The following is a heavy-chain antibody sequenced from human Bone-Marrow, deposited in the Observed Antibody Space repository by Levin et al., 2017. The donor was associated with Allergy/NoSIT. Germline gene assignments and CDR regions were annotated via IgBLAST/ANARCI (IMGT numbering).Heavy chain of an antibody. CDR2: MYSGGDT. CDR1: GFNVSNHY. CDR3: SRSYDWNYA. V-gene: IGHV3-66*01. D-gene: IGHD1-7*01. Sequence: GESLKISCAASGFNVSNHYMKWVRQAPGKGLEWVSLMYSGGDTLYSDSVKGRFTISRDSSNNTVYLQMNSLRAEDTAVYYCSRSYDWNYAGGQGTLVTVSS. J-gene: IGHJ4*02.